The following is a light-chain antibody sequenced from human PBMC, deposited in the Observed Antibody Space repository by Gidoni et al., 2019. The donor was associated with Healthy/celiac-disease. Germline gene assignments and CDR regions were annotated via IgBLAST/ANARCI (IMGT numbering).Light chain of an antibody. CDR2: DAS. Sequence: IQRTQSPSALSASVGDRVTITCQASQDMSNYLNWYQQKPGKAPQLLIYDASNLETGVPSRFSGSGSGTDFTFTISSLQPEDIATYYCQQYDNLPWTFGQGTQVEIK. CDR3: QQYDNLPWT. V-gene: IGKV1-33*01. CDR1: QDMSNY. J-gene: IGKJ1*01.